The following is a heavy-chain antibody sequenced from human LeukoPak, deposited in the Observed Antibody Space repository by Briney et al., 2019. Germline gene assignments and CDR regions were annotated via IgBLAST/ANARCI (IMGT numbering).Heavy chain of an antibody. Sequence: GGSLRLSCATSGFTFSSNWMSWVRHVPGRGLDWVANIKPDGSAGYYAASVKGRFTVSRDNAKNSLYLQMNSLRVEDTAVYYCARENYGMDVWGQGTTVTVSS. CDR3: ARENYGMDV. J-gene: IGHJ6*02. V-gene: IGHV3-7*01. CDR2: IKPDGSAG. CDR1: GFTFSSNW.